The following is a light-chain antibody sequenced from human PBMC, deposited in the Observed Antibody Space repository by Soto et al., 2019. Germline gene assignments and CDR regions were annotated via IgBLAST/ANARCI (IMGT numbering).Light chain of an antibody. V-gene: IGLV2-14*03. CDR1: SSDVGAYNY. CDR3: SSYTSSSTPVV. J-gene: IGLJ2*01. CDR2: DVS. Sequence: QSALTQPASVSGSPGQSITISCTGTSSDVGAYNYVSWYQQHPGKAPKLMIYDVSNRPSGVSNRFSGSKSGNTASLTISGLQADDESDYYCSSYTSSSTPVVIGGGTQLTVL.